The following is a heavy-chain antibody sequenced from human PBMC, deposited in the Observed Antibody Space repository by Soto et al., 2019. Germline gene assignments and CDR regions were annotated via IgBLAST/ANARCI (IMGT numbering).Heavy chain of an antibody. CDR3: ARARRYGGTAFDI. CDR1: GGTFSSYA. J-gene: IGHJ3*02. Sequence: QVQLVQSGAEVKKPGSSVKVSCKASGGTFSSYAISWVRQAPGQGLEWVGGIIPIFGTANYAQKFQGRVTITADKSTSTAYLGLSSLGSEDTAVYYWARARRYGGTAFDIWGQGTMVTVSS. CDR2: IIPIFGTA. V-gene: IGHV1-69*06. D-gene: IGHD3-10*01.